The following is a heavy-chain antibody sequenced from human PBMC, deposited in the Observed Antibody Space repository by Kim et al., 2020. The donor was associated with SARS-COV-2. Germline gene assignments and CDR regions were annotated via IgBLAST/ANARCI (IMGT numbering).Heavy chain of an antibody. Sequence: GGSLRLSCAASGFTFSNAWMSWVRQAPGKGLEWVGRIKSKTDGGTTDYAAPVKGRFTISRDDSKNTLYLQMNSLKTEDTAVYYCTTDRGYCTNCVCYEHWFDPWGQGTLVTVSS. D-gene: IGHD2-8*01. CDR1: GFTFSNAW. CDR2: IKSKTDGGTT. V-gene: IGHV3-15*01. J-gene: IGHJ5*02. CDR3: TTDRGYCTNCVCYEHWFDP.